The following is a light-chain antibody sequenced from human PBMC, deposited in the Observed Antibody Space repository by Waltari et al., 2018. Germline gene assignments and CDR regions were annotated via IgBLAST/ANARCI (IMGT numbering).Light chain of an antibody. Sequence: DIQLTQSPSFLSASVGDRVTITCRASQGISSFLAWYQQKPGPAPKLLIYSASTLQSGVPSRFSGSGSGTEFTLTISSLQPEDFATYYCQQLNSFPRTFGQGTKV. CDR2: SAS. J-gene: IGKJ1*01. CDR3: QQLNSFPRT. CDR1: QGISSF. V-gene: IGKV1-9*01.